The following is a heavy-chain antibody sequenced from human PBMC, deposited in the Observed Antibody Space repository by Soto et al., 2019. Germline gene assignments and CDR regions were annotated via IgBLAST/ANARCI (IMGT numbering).Heavy chain of an antibody. CDR1: GFNFNNYA. J-gene: IGHJ4*02. V-gene: IGHV3-23*01. CDR2: ISSSGGTT. Sequence: GGSLRLSCATSGFNFNNYAMSWVRQAPGERLEWVSFISSSGGTTYYADSVKGRFTISRDNSKNTLYLQMNSLRGEDTAVYYCARAPSGNYYFDSWGQGTLVTVSS. CDR3: ARAPSGNYYFDS. D-gene: IGHD1-26*01.